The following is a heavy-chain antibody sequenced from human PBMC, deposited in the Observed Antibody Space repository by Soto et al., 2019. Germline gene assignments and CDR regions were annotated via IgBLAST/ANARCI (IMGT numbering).Heavy chain of an antibody. Sequence: GGSLRLSCAASGFTFSSYAMSWVRQAPGKGLEWVSAISGSGGSTYYADSVKDRFTISRDNSKNTLYLQMNSLRAEDTAVYYCAKAFVVVPAAMYMDVWGKGTTVTVSS. V-gene: IGHV3-23*01. D-gene: IGHD2-2*01. CDR3: AKAFVVVPAAMYMDV. CDR1: GFTFSSYA. J-gene: IGHJ6*03. CDR2: ISGSGGST.